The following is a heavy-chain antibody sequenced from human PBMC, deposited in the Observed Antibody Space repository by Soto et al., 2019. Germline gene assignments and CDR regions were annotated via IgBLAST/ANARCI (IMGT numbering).Heavy chain of an antibody. CDR3: ATGDYGSLRTGY. CDR2: IKSDGTYT. V-gene: IGHV3-74*01. J-gene: IGHJ4*02. D-gene: IGHD3-16*01. Sequence: EVHLVESGGDLVQPGGSLRLSCAASGFTFSNYWMHWVRQAPGKGLVWVSRIKSDGTYTDYADSVKGRFTISRDNAESRLYLQMNSLRAEDTAVYFCATGDYGSLRTGYWGQGTLVTVSS. CDR1: GFTFSNYW.